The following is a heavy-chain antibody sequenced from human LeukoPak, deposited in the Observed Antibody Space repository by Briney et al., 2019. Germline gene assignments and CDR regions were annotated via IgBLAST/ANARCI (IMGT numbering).Heavy chain of an antibody. D-gene: IGHD1-26*01. CDR2: FDPEDGET. V-gene: IGHV1-24*01. CDR1: GYTLTKLS. J-gene: IGHJ4*02. Sequence: GASVKVFCKVSGYTLTKLSMHWVRQAPGKGLEWMGGFDPEDGETIYAQKFQGRVTMTEDTSTDTAYMELSSLRSEDTAVYYCATEVGATRPYFDYWGQGTLVTVSS. CDR3: ATEVGATRPYFDY.